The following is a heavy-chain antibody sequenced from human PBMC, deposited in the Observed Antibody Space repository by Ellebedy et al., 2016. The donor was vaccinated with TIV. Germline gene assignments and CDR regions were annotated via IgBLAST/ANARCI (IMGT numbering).Heavy chain of an antibody. V-gene: IGHV5-10-1*01. J-gene: IGHJ4*02. CDR1: GNIFTSYW. CDR3: ARLQRTEGDFDY. CDR2: IDPSDSYI. Sequence: GESLKISCKASGNIFTSYWINWVRQMPGKGLEWMGRIDPSDSYINYSPSFKGHVTISADKSTGTAYLQWSSLQASDTAMYYCARLQRTEGDFDYWGQGTLLTVSS. D-gene: IGHD1-14*01.